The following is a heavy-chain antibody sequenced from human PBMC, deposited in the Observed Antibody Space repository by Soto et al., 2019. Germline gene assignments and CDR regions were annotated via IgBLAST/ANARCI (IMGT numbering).Heavy chain of an antibody. D-gene: IGHD6-6*01. CDR3: ARDKEQLVSYFDY. J-gene: IGHJ4*02. CDR2: INPSGGST. Sequence: ASVKVSCKASGYTFTSYYMHWGRQAPGQGLKWIGIINPSGGSTSYAQKFQGRVNMTRDTSTSTVYMELSSLRSEDTAVYYCARDKEQLVSYFDYWGQGTLVTVSS. V-gene: IGHV1-46*01. CDR1: GYTFTSYY.